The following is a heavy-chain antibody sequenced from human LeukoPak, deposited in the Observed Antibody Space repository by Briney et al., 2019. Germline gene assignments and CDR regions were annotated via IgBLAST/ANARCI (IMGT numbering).Heavy chain of an antibody. CDR3: AKDYGISGTGGAWLDP. V-gene: IGHV3-30*02. Sequence: GGSLRLSCAASGFTFRSYGMHWVRQAPGKGLQWVSFIRYDGSSIYYEDSVKGRFTISRGNSKNTLYLQMNSLRFEDTAVYYCAKDYGISGTGGAWLDPWGRGTLVTVSS. D-gene: IGHD1-20*01. CDR1: GFTFRSYG. CDR2: IRYDGSSI. J-gene: IGHJ5*02.